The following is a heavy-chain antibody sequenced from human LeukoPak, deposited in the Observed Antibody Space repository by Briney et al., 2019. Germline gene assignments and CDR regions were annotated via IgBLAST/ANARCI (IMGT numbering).Heavy chain of an antibody. J-gene: IGHJ4*02. Sequence: ASVKVSCKASGYPFTNYYMHWVRQAPGQGLEWMGWINPNRGGTDYAQKFQGRVTMTRDTSISTAYMELSRLRYDDTAVYYCASGYRFRNWGQGTLVTVSS. CDR3: ASGYRFRN. CDR2: INPNRGGT. V-gene: IGHV1-2*02. D-gene: IGHD5-18*01. CDR1: GYPFTNYY.